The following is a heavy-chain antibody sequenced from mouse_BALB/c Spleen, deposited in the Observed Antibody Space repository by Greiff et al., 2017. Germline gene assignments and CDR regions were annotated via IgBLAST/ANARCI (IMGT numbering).Heavy chain of an antibody. CDR3: ARDTTVVATDY. V-gene: IGHV1-9*01. Sequence: VQLQQSGAELMKPGASVKISCKATGYTFSSYWIEWVKQRPGHGLEWIGEILPGSGSTNYNEKFKGKATFTADTSSNTAYMQPSSLTSEDSAVYYCARDTTVVATDYWGQGTTLTVSS. J-gene: IGHJ2*01. D-gene: IGHD1-1*01. CDR1: GYTFSSYW. CDR2: ILPGSGST.